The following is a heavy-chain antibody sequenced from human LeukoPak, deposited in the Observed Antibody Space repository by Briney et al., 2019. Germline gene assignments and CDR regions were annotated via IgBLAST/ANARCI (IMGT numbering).Heavy chain of an antibody. CDR2: IIPIFGTA. V-gene: IGHV1-69*13. CDR1: GYTFTSYY. Sequence: ASVKVSCKASGYTFTSYYMHWVRQTPGQGLEWMGGIIPIFGTANYAQKFQGRVTITADESTSTAYMELSSLRSEDTAVYYCAREGDYYGSGSYYSYYYGMDVWGQGTTVTVSS. CDR3: AREGDYYGSGSYYSYYYGMDV. J-gene: IGHJ6*02. D-gene: IGHD3-10*01.